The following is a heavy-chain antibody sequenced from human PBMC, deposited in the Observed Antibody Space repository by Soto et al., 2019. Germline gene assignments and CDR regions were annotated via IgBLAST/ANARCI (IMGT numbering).Heavy chain of an antibody. D-gene: IGHD6-13*01. V-gene: IGHV3-23*01. Sequence: GGSLRLSCAGSGFTFSSYAMNWVRQTPGKGLEWLSCITGGGGDTYYANSVKGRFTISRDNSKNTLSLQMNSLSADDTAVYYCARVSSSPLNFDYWGQGTLVTVSS. CDR2: ITGGGGDT. CDR1: GFTFSSYA. J-gene: IGHJ4*02. CDR3: ARVSSSPLNFDY.